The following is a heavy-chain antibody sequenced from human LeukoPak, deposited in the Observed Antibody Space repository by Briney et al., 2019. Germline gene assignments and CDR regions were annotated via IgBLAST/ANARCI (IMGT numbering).Heavy chain of an antibody. V-gene: IGHV1-2*02. J-gene: IGHJ4*02. Sequence: ASVKVSCKASGYTFTGYYMHWVQQAPGQGLEWMGWINPNSGGTNYAQKFQGRVTVTRDTSISTAYMELSRLRSDDTAVYYCARVFPRYYYDSSGYYFWGQGTLVTVSS. D-gene: IGHD3-22*01. CDR2: INPNSGGT. CDR3: ARVFPRYYYDSSGYYF. CDR1: GYTFTGYY.